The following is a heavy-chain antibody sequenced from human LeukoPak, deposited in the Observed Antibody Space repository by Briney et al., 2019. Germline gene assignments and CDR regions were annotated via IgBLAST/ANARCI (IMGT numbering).Heavy chain of an antibody. CDR3: ARDNNWLDAFDI. V-gene: IGHV3-23*01. J-gene: IGHJ3*02. Sequence: GGSLRLSCAASGFIFDNFGMSWVRQAPGKGLEWVSALSATGGSAYYAASAQGRFTTSRDNSKNTLYLQMNSLRAEDTAVYYCARDNNWLDAFDIWGQGKMVTVSS. D-gene: IGHD1-20*01. CDR1: GFIFDNFG. CDR2: LSATGGSA.